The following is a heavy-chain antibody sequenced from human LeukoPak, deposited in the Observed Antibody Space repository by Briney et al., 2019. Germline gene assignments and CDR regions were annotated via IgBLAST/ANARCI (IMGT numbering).Heavy chain of an antibody. D-gene: IGHD3-16*01. Sequence: GASVKVSCKASGYTFTSYGINWVRQAPGQGLEWMGWISVYNDVTNYAQKLQGRVTMTTDTSTSTAYMELRSLRSDDTAVYYCARGRLRSHNWFDSWGQGTLVTVSS. V-gene: IGHV1-18*01. CDR1: GYTFTSYG. CDR3: ARGRLRSHNWFDS. J-gene: IGHJ5*01. CDR2: ISVYNDVT.